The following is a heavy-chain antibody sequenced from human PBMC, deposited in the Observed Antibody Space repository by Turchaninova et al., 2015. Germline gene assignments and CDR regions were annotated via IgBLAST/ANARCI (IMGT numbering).Heavy chain of an antibody. V-gene: IGHV6-1*01. CDR1: SSNSAA. CDR3: AREYLVVVVAATRHNWFDP. J-gene: IGHJ5*02. D-gene: IGHD2-15*01. CDR2: TYYRSKWYN. Sequence: SSNSAAWNWIRQSPSRGLEWLGRTYYRSKWYNDYAVSVKSRITINPDTSKNQFSLQLNSVTPEDTAVYYCAREYLVVVVAATRHNWFDPWGQGTLVTVSS.